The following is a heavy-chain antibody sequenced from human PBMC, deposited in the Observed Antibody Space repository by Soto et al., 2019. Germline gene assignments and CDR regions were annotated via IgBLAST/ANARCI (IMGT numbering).Heavy chain of an antibody. J-gene: IGHJ3*02. V-gene: IGHV5-51*01. Sequence: GESLISCKGSGYSFTSYWIGWVRQMPGKGLEWMGIIYPGDSDTRYSPSFQGQVTISADKSISTAYLQWSSLKASDTAMYYCARQIVGATSAFDIWGQGTMVTVSS. CDR3: ARQIVGATSAFDI. CDR1: GYSFTSYW. CDR2: IYPGDSDT. D-gene: IGHD1-26*01.